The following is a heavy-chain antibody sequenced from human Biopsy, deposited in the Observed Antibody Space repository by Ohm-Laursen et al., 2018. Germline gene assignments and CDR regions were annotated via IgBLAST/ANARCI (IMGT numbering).Heavy chain of an antibody. CDR2: IYYSGTT. CDR1: GGSISSYY. CDR3: ARDDAMTVMRGFYH. J-gene: IGHJ5*02. D-gene: IGHD2-21*02. V-gene: IGHV4-59*01. Sequence: SGTLSLTCTVSGGSISSYYWNWIRQPPGKGLEWIGYIYYSGTTDYSPSLKSRVTISIDKSKNQFFLKLSSVTAEDTAVYYCARDDAMTVMRGFYHWGQGALVTVSS.